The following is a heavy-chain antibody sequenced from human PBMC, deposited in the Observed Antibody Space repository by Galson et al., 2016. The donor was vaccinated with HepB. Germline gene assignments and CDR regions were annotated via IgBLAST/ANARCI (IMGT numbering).Heavy chain of an antibody. CDR3: ARSPSAAY. V-gene: IGHV3-21*04. J-gene: IGHJ4*02. CDR1: GFSFSSYS. Sequence: SLRLSCAASGFSFSSYSMNWVRQAPGKGLEWVSSISTTTRYTYYADSVKGRYTISRDNAKNSLFLQMNSLRVEDTAVYYCARSPSAAYWGQGTLVTVSS. D-gene: IGHD2-15*01. CDR2: ISTTTRYT.